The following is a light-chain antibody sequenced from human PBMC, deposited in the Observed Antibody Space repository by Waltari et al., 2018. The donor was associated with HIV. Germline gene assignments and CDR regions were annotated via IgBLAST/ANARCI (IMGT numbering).Light chain of an antibody. CDR1: ENMTSQY. J-gene: IGKJ2*01. Sequence: EIMLTQSPATLSLSPGETAIVSCRASENMTSQYVAWSQQKSGQAPRLLLFGPSTRNPGVPERFGGAGSGADFTLTVSRLEPEDFALYFCQQYAASPYTFGQGT. V-gene: IGKV3-20*01. CDR2: GPS. CDR3: QQYAASPYT.